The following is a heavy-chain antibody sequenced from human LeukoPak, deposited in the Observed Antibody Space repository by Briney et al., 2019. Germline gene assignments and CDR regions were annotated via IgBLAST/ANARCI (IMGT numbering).Heavy chain of an antibody. CDR2: INTDGRIT. CDR3: TRDGGSFCDFDY. CDR1: GFSFRNYA. D-gene: IGHD1-26*01. V-gene: IGHV3-64*02. Sequence: PGGSLGLSCVASGFSFRNYAIHWVRQAPGKGLEYVSVINTDGRITYYADSVKGRFTISRDNSKNTVYLQMGSLRGEDMAVYYYTRDGGSFCDFDYWGQGALVTVSS. J-gene: IGHJ4*02.